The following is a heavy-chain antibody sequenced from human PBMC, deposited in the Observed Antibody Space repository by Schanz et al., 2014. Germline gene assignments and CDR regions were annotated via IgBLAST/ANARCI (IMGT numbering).Heavy chain of an antibody. Sequence: VQLVESGGGLVQPGGSLRLSCAVSGFTVSSNHMSWVRQAPGKGLEWVSVIYSGIGAYYADSVKGRFTISRDNSKNTLYLQMNSLRAEDTAVYYCAKDLLYGAPMPLNHLDYWGQGTLVTVSS. V-gene: IGHV3-66*01. J-gene: IGHJ4*02. CDR3: AKDLLYGAPMPLNHLDY. CDR1: GFTVSSNH. CDR2: IYSGIGA. D-gene: IGHD2-2*01.